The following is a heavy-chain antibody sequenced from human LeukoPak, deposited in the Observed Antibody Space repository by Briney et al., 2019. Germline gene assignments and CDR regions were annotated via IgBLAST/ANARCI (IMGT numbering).Heavy chain of an antibody. CDR3: ARDTYCSSTGCYPYYYMDV. J-gene: IGHJ6*03. D-gene: IGHD2-2*01. Sequence: ASVKVSCKASGYTFTGYYMHWVRQAPGQGLEWMGWINPNSGGTNYAQKFQGRVTMTRDTSISTAYMELSRLRSDDTAVYYCARDTYCSSTGCYPYYYMDVWGKGTTVTVSS. CDR1: GYTFTGYY. V-gene: IGHV1-2*02. CDR2: INPNSGGT.